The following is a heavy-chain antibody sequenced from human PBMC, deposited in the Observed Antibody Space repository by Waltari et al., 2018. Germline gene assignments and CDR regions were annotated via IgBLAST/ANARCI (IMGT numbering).Heavy chain of an antibody. CDR3: ARHPPKWHLVHPRAPDY. CDR1: DYSISSGYY. D-gene: IGHD6-13*01. V-gene: IGHV4-38-2*01. CDR2: IYHSGTT. Sequence: QVQLKESGPGLVKPSETLSLTCAVSDYSISSGYYWCWMRQPPGKGREWIGNIYHSGTTYSNPSLTSRFTISVDTSKNHFSLKLSSVTAADAAVYYCARHPPKWHLVHPRAPDYWGQGTLVTVSS. J-gene: IGHJ4*02.